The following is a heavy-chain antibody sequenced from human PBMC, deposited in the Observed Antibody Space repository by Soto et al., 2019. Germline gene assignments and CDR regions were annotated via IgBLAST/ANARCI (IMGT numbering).Heavy chain of an antibody. Sequence: QVQLVESGGGVVQPGRSLRLSCAASGFIFNSYGMHWIRQAPGKGLEWVAVISYDGSNIFYADSVKGRFTISRDNSNNTLYLQMNRLRGDETAVYYCARGVRGVATIAIGFYLDYWGQGTLVTTSS. CDR1: GFIFNSYG. J-gene: IGHJ4*02. CDR3: ARGVRGVATIAIGFYLDY. CDR2: ISYDGSNI. D-gene: IGHD5-12*01. V-gene: IGHV3-30*03.